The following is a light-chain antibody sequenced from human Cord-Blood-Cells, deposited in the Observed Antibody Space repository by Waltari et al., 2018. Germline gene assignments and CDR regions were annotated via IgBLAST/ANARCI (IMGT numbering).Light chain of an antibody. Sequence: QLVLTQSPSASASLGASAKPTCTLSSGHSSYAIAWHQQQQEKGPRYLMKLNSDGSHSKGDGIPDRFSGSSSGAERYLTISSLQSEDEADYYCQTWGTGYVVFGGGTKLTVL. V-gene: IGLV4-69*01. CDR3: QTWGTGYVV. CDR2: LNSDGSH. CDR1: SGHSSYA. J-gene: IGLJ2*01.